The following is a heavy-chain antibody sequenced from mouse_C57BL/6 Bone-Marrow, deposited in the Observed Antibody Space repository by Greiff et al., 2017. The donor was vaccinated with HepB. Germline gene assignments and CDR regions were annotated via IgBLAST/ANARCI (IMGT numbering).Heavy chain of an antibody. Sequence: EVQLQQSGTVLARPGASVKMSCKTSGYTFTSYWMHWVKQRPGQGLEWIGAIYPGNSDTSYNQKFKGKAKLTTVTSASTAYMELSSLTNEDSAVYYCTGGSRSSYWYFDVWGTGTTVTVSS. D-gene: IGHD1-1*01. J-gene: IGHJ1*03. V-gene: IGHV1-5*01. CDR2: IYPGNSDT. CDR1: GYTFTSYW. CDR3: TGGSRSSYWYFDV.